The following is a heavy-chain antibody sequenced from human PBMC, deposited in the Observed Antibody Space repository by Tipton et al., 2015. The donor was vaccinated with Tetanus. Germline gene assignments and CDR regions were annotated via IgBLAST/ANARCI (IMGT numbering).Heavy chain of an antibody. V-gene: IGHV4-34*01. Sequence: LSLTCAVYGGSFSGYYWSWIRQPPGKGLEWIGEINHSGSTNYNPSFKSRVTISVDTPKNQFSLKLSSVTAADTAVYYCARESYYYDSSGYRRGQGTLVTVSS. CDR3: ARESYYYDSSGYR. D-gene: IGHD3-22*01. CDR2: INHSGST. CDR1: GGSFSGYY. J-gene: IGHJ4*02.